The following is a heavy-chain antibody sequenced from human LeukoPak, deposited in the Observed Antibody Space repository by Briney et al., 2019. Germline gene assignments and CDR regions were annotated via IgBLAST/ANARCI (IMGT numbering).Heavy chain of an antibody. J-gene: IGHJ3*02. CDR1: GGSISPYY. D-gene: IGHD3-10*01. V-gene: IGHV4-59*01. CDR3: ARAYYYGSGTFDI. Sequence: SGPTLVKPSETLSLTRTVSGGSISPYYWSWIRQPPGKGLEWIGYIYYTGGTYYNPSLKSRVTISVDTSKNQFSLKLTSVTAADTAVYYCARAYYYGSGTFDIWGQGTMVTVSS. CDR2: IYYTGGT.